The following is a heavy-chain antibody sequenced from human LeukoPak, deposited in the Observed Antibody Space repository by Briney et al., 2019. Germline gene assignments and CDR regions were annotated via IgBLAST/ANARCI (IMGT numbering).Heavy chain of an antibody. V-gene: IGHV4-34*01. CDR1: GGSFSGYY. Sequence: SETLSLTCAVYGGSFSGYYWSWIRQPPGKGLEWIGSIYYSGSTYYNPSLKSRVTISVDTSKNQFSLKLSSVTAADTAVYYCARPSYYYDSSGPTWGQGTLVTVSS. CDR3: ARPSYYYDSSGPT. J-gene: IGHJ5*02. D-gene: IGHD3-22*01. CDR2: IYYSGST.